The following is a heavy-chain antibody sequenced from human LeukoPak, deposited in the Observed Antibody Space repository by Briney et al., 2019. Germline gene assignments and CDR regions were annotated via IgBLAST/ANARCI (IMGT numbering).Heavy chain of an antibody. CDR1: GFTFSSYA. CDR3: ARDSRYYDFWSGSASGDYFDY. J-gene: IGHJ4*02. V-gene: IGHV3-23*01. D-gene: IGHD3-3*01. CDR2: ISGSGGST. Sequence: GGSLRLSCAASGFTFSSYAMSWVRQAPGKGLEWVSAISGSGGSTYYADSVKGRFTISRDNSKNTLYLQMNSLRAEDTAVYYCARDSRYYDFWSGSASGDYFDYWGQGTLVTVSS.